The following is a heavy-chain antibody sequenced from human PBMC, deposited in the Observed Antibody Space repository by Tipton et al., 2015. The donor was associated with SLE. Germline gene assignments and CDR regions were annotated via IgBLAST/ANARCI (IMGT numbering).Heavy chain of an antibody. D-gene: IGHD3-22*01. V-gene: IGHV4-39*07. Sequence: TLSLTCTVSSGSISSGSFYWGWIRQPPGKGLEWIGSIYYSGGTYYSGSTYYNPSLKSRVTVSLDTSQNQVSLTLTAVTAADTAVYFCARVEGGTPHYYDSAGFDSWGHGTRVTVSS. J-gene: IGHJ4*01. CDR1: SGSISSGSFY. CDR3: ARVEGGTPHYYDSAGFDS. CDR2: IYYSGGTYYSGST.